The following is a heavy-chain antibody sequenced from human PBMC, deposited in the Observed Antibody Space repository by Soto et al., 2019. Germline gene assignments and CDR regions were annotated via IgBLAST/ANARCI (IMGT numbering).Heavy chain of an antibody. D-gene: IGHD6-13*01. Sequence: ASVKVSCKASGYTFTSYAMHWVRQAPGQRLERMGWINAGNGNTKYSQKFQGRVTITRDTSASTAYMELSSLRSEDTAVYYCARSSSWYEYYYYYYGMDVWCQGTTVTVSS. CDR1: GYTFTSYA. J-gene: IGHJ6*02. V-gene: IGHV1-3*01. CDR2: INAGNGNT. CDR3: ARSSSWYEYYYYYYGMDV.